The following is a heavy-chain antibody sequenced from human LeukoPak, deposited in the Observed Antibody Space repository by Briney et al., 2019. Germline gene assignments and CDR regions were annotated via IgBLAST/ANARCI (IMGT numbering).Heavy chain of an antibody. D-gene: IGHD4-17*01. CDR3: AKDRTVTTRGSAFDI. Sequence: GGSLRLSCAASGFTFSSYAMNWVRQAPGKGLEWVSTISDSGDTTYYADSVKGRFTISRDNSKNTLYLQMNSLRAEDTAVYYCAKDRTVTTRGSAFDIWGRGTLGTVSS. V-gene: IGHV3-23*01. J-gene: IGHJ3*02. CDR1: GFTFSSYA. CDR2: ISDSGDTT.